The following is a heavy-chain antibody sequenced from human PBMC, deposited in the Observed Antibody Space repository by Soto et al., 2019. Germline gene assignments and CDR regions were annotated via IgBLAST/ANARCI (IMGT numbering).Heavy chain of an antibody. V-gene: IGHV3-21*01. CDR3: ACGSGYSSGWYVDY. J-gene: IGHJ4*02. Sequence: PGGSLRLSCAASGFTFTSYSRNWVRQAPGKGRGWVSSISSSSSYIYYAYSVKGRFTISRDNAKNSLYLQMNSLRAEDTAVYYCACGSGYSSGWYVDYWGQGTLVTVSS. CDR1: GFTFTSYS. CDR2: ISSSSSYI. D-gene: IGHD6-19*01.